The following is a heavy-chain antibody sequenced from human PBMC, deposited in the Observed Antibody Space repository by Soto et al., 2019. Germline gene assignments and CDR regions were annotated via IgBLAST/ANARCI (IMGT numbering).Heavy chain of an antibody. J-gene: IGHJ6*02. D-gene: IGHD1-26*01. CDR1: GYTFTSYG. Sequence: QVQLVQSGAEVRKPGASVKVSCKASGYTFTSYGISWVRQAPGQGLEWMGRTNAYNGNTDYIQKFQGRVTMTPATSTSTAYMALRSLKSDDTAVYYCARDAGESILSIRGARYKYYGMDVWGHGTTVTVSS. V-gene: IGHV1-18*01. CDR2: TNAYNGNT. CDR3: ARDAGESILSIRGARYKYYGMDV.